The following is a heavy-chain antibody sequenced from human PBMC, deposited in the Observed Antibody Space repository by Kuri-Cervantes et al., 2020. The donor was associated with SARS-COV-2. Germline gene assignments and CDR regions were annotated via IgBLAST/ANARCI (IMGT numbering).Heavy chain of an antibody. V-gene: IGHV3-23*01. D-gene: IGHD4-17*01. J-gene: IGHJ4*02. CDR2: ISGSGGST. CDR3: AKDLAYGDYAGDH. CDR1: GFTFSSYV. Sequence: GESLKISCLASGFTFSSYVMSWVRQAPGKGLEWVSAISGSGGSTYYADSVKGRFTISRDNSKNTLYLQMNSLRAEDTAVYYCAKDLAYGDYAGDHWGQGTLVTVSS.